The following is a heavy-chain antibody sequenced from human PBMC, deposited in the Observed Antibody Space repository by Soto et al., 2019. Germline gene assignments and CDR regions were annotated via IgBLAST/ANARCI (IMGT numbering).Heavy chain of an antibody. J-gene: IGHJ4*02. D-gene: IGHD2-2*01. V-gene: IGHV3-23*01. CDR2: ISGSGGST. CDR3: AKASYQLPNLFDF. CDR1: GFPFSSYS. Sequence: GGSQRLSCAASGFPFSSYSMSWVRQAPGKGLEWVSVISGSGGSTDYADSVKGRFTISRDNSKNMLYLQMNSQRAEDTAVYYCAKASYQLPNLFDFWGQGALVTVSS.